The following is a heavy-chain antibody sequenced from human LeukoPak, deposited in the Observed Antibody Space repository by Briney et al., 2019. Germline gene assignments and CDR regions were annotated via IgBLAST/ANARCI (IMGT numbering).Heavy chain of an antibody. D-gene: IGHD1-26*01. V-gene: IGHV1-18*01. CDR1: GYTFTSYG. CDR3: ARSYSGSYLLSPEFDY. Sequence: ASVKVSCKASGYTFTSYGISWVRQAPGQGLEWMGWISAYNGNTNYAQKLQGRVTMTTDTSTSTAYMELRSLRSDDTAVYYCARSYSGSYLLSPEFDYWGQGTLVTVSS. J-gene: IGHJ4*02. CDR2: ISAYNGNT.